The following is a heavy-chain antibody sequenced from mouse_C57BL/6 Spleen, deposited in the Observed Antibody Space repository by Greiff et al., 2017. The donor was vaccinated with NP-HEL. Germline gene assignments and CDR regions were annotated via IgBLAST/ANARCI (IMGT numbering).Heavy chain of an antibody. V-gene: IGHV1-18*01. J-gene: IGHJ1*03. Sequence: EVQLQQSGPELVKPGASVKIPCKASGYTFTDYNMDWVKQSHGKSLEWIGDINPNNGGTIYNQKFKGKATLTVDKSSSTAYMELRSLTSEDTAVYYCARRYYYGSRGPWYFDVWGTGTTVTVSS. CDR3: ARRYYYGSRGPWYFDV. CDR1: GYTFTDYN. CDR2: INPNNGGT. D-gene: IGHD1-1*01.